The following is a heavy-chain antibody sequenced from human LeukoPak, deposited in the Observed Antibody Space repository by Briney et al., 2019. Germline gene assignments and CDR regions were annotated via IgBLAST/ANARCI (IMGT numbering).Heavy chain of an antibody. J-gene: IGHJ3*02. V-gene: IGHV1-8*03. CDR3: AREVSVMDAFDI. CDR2: MNPNSGNT. Sequence: ASVKVSCKASGYTLTSYDINWVRQATGQGLEWMGWMNPNSGNTGYAQKFQGRVTITRNTSISTAYMELSSLRSEDTAVYYCAREVSVMDAFDIWGQGTMVTVSS. CDR1: GYTLTSYD. D-gene: IGHD2-21*01.